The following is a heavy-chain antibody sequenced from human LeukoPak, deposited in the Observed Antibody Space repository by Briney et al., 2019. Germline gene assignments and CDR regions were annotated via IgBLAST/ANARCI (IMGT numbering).Heavy chain of an antibody. Sequence: SETLSLTCTVSGGSISSSSYYWGWIRQPPGKGLEWIGEINHSGSTNYRPSLKSRVPISVDTSKNQFSLKLSSVTAADPAVYYCARGRVPPPDFWSGYYSRRWVAYFDYWGQGTLVTVSS. CDR3: ARGRVPPPDFWSGYYSRRWVAYFDY. CDR2: INHSGST. CDR1: GGSISSSSYY. D-gene: IGHD3-3*01. J-gene: IGHJ4*02. V-gene: IGHV4-39*07.